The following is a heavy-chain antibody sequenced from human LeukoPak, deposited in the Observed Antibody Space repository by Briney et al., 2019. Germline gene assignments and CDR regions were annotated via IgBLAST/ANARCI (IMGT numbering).Heavy chain of an antibody. CDR3: ARVMDSGTYTSLDY. J-gene: IGHJ4*02. D-gene: IGHD3-10*01. Sequence: ASVKVSCKASGYTFMDYYVHWVRQAPGQGLEWMGWISSNSGATNYAQNFQGRVTLTRDTSITTAYMELSSLGSDDTAVYYCARVMDSGTYTSLDYWGQGTLVTVSS. CDR1: GYTFMDYY. V-gene: IGHV1-2*02. CDR2: ISSNSGAT.